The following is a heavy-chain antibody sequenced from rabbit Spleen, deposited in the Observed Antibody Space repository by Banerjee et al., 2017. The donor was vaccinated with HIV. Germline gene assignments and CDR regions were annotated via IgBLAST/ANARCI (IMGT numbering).Heavy chain of an antibody. CDR3: ARDLTGVIGWNFGW. CDR1: GIDFSDYYY. CDR2: IYAGSVGYT. D-gene: IGHD4-1*01. V-gene: IGHV1S40*01. J-gene: IGHJ3*01. Sequence: QSLEESGGDLVKPGASLTLTCKASGIDFSDYYYMCWVRQAPGKGLEWIACIYAGSVGYTYYASWAKGRFTCSKTSSTTVTLQMTSLTAADTATYFCARDLTGVIGWNFGWWGQGTLVTVS.